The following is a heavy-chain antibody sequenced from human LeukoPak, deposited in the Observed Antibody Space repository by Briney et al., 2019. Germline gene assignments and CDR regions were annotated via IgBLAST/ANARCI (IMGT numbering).Heavy chain of an antibody. Sequence: HPGGSLRHSCAASGFTFSSHWMHWVRQAPGKGLVWVSRINSDGSSISYADSVKGRFTISRDNSKNTLYLQMNSLRAEDTAVYYCAKDLRLSGIAAAAILDYWGQGALVTVSS. D-gene: IGHD6-13*01. J-gene: IGHJ4*02. CDR3: AKDLRLSGIAAAAILDY. V-gene: IGHV3-74*01. CDR2: INSDGSSI. CDR1: GFTFSSHW.